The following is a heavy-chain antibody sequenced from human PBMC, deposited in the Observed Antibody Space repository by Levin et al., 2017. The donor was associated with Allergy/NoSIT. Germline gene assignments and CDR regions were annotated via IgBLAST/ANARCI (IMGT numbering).Heavy chain of an antibody. V-gene: IGHV4-59*08. Sequence: SQTLSLTCTFSGDSIRSYYWSWIRQPPGKGLEWIGYIFHSGSTNYNPSLKSRVSISIDTSKNQFSLRLSSVTAADTAVYYCARQKGFSGYDPTEPFDYWGQGTLVTVSS. CDR2: IFHSGST. D-gene: IGHD5-12*01. CDR1: GDSIRSYY. J-gene: IGHJ4*02. CDR3: ARQKGFSGYDPTEPFDY.